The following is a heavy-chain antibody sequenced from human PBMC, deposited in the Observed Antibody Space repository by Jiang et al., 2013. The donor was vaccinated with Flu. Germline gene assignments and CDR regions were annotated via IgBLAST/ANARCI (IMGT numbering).Heavy chain of an antibody. V-gene: IGHV4-39*07. D-gene: IGHD3-16*01. J-gene: IGHJ5*02. CDR1: GGSISSSRYY. Sequence: ETLSLTCSVSGGSISSSRYYWGWIRQAPGRGWSGLGVSITVGGTYYSPSLKSRVSISIDTSKNQFSLKLSSVTAADTAVYFCAREVIMITFGGVTPWGQGTLVTVSS. CDR2: SITVGGT. CDR3: AREVIMITFGGVTP.